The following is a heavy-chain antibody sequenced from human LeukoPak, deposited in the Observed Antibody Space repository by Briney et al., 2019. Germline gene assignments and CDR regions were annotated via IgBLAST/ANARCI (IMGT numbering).Heavy chain of an antibody. Sequence: GGSLRLSCAASGFTFSSYSMNWVRQAPGKGLVWVSRIDYDGSITTYGDSVKGRFSISRDNAKNTLSLQMNSLRAEDTAVYYCVRDLYGARDFWGQGTLVTVSS. CDR3: VRDLYGARDF. V-gene: IGHV3-74*01. J-gene: IGHJ4*02. CDR1: GFTFSSYS. CDR2: IDYDGSIT. D-gene: IGHD4/OR15-4a*01.